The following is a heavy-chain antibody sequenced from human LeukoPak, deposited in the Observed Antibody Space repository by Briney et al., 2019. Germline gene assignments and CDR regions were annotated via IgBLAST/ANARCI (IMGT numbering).Heavy chain of an antibody. D-gene: IGHD6-19*01. Sequence: GGSLRLSCAASGFTFSKYWMLWVRQAPGKGLESVSRINTDGTVTTYADSVKGRFTVSRDNADNTMFLQMNSVRDEDTAVYYCATKQWMAPPPDSWGQGTPVTVSS. J-gene: IGHJ4*02. CDR1: GFTFSKYW. CDR2: INTDGTVT. CDR3: ATKQWMAPPPDS. V-gene: IGHV3-74*01.